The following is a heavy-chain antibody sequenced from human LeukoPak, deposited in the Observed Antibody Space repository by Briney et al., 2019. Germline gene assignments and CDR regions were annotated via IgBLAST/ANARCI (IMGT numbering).Heavy chain of an antibody. CDR1: DDSMSSGSNY. CDR3: ARHAKYSSGRDYFDY. CDR2: VHYSVST. V-gene: IGHV4-39*01. D-gene: IGHD6-19*01. Sequence: SETLSLTCTVSDDSMSSGSNYWGWIRQPPGKGLEWIGSVHYSVSTPYNPSLKSRVSISVDTSKNRFSLHLSSVTAADTAVYYCARHAKYSSGRDYFDYWGQGTLVTVSS. J-gene: IGHJ4*02.